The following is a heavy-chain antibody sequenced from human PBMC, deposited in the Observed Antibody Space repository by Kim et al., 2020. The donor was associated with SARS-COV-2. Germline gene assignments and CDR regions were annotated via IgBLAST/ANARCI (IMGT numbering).Heavy chain of an antibody. CDR3: ARRLRDVSTSMGYFFEY. Sequence: SETLSLTCTVSIGSISSSNYYWDWIRQPPGKGLEWIGSVYYSGTTYHNPSLKSRVTISVDTSKNQFSLKLSSVTASDTAVYYCARRLRDVSTSMGYFFEYWGQGTLVTVSS. J-gene: IGHJ4*02. D-gene: IGHD5-18*01. V-gene: IGHV4-39*01. CDR1: IGSISSSNYY. CDR2: VYYSGTT.